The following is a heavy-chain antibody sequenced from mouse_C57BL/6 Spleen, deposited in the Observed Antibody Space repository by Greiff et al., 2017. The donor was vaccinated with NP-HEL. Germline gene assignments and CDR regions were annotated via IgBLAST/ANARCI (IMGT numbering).Heavy chain of an antibody. CDR1: GYTFTSYW. Sequence: QVQLKQPGAELVKPGASVKLSCKASGYTFTSYWMHWVKQRPGQGLEWIGMIHPNSGSTNYNEKFKSKATLTVDKSSSTAYMQLSSLTSEDSAVYNCARSLTAYGSYFDYWGQGTTLTVSS. J-gene: IGHJ2*01. CDR2: IHPNSGST. CDR3: ARSLTAYGSYFDY. V-gene: IGHV1-64*01. D-gene: IGHD1-1*01.